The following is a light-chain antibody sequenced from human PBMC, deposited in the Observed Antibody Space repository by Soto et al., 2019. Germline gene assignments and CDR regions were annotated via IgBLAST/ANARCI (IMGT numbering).Light chain of an antibody. CDR2: DVS. V-gene: IGLV2-11*01. CDR1: SSDVGGYNY. Sequence: QSSLTQPRSVSGSPGQSVTISCTGTSSDVGGYNYVSWYQQYSGKAPKVIIFDVSKRPSGVPDRFSGSKSGNTASLTISGLQAEDEGDYYCCSYAGTNNYWVFGGGTKLTVL. CDR3: CSYAGTNNYWV. J-gene: IGLJ3*02.